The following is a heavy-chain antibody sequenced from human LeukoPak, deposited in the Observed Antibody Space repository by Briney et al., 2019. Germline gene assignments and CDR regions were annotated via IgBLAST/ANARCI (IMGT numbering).Heavy chain of an antibody. CDR2: IYHSGST. Sequence: SETLSLTCAVSGGSISSGGYSWSWIRQPPGKGLEWIGYIYHSGSTYYNPSLKSRVTISVDRSKNQFSLKLSSVTAADTAVYYCARGRYYGSGSYYNPPYYYGMDVWGQGTTVTVSS. D-gene: IGHD3-10*01. J-gene: IGHJ6*02. V-gene: IGHV4-30-2*01. CDR1: GGSISSGGYS. CDR3: ARGRYYGSGSYYNPPYYYGMDV.